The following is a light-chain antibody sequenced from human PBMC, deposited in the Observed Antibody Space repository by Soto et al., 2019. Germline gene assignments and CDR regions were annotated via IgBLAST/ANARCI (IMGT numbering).Light chain of an antibody. CDR1: QSVSSSW. CDR2: GAS. V-gene: IGKV3-20*01. Sequence: EIVLTQSPGTLSLSPGERATLSCRASQSVSSSWLAWYQQKPGQAPRLLIYGASSRATGIPDRFSGSGSGTDFTLTISRLEPEDSAVFYCQQYGSSPCTFGQGTKVDIK. J-gene: IGKJ1*01. CDR3: QQYGSSPCT.